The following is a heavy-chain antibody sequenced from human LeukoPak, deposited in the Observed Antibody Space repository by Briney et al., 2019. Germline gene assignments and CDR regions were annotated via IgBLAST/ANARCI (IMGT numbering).Heavy chain of an antibody. V-gene: IGHV3-21*01. CDR2: LSSSSSYI. J-gene: IGHJ4*02. Sequence: GGSLRLSCAASGFTFSSYAMSWVRQAPGKGLEWVSSLSSSSSYIYYADSVKGRFTISRDNAKNSLYLQMNSLRAEDTAVYYCARDNSLHDSGWYEAENFGYWGQGTLVTVSS. D-gene: IGHD6-19*01. CDR3: ARDNSLHDSGWYEAENFGY. CDR1: GFTFSSYA.